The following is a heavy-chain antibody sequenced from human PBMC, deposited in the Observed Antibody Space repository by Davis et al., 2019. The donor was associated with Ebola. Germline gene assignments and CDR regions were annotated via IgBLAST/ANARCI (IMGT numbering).Heavy chain of an antibody. V-gene: IGHV1-46*01. J-gene: IGHJ3*02. D-gene: IGHD3-22*01. CDR1: GYRFTSYY. Sequence: ASAKVSCKASGYRFTSYYMHWVRQAPGQGLEWMGIINPITGGTSYAQNFQVRVNMTRDTSTSTVYMELSSLRSEDTAVYYCAREGGRYYDSSGYVFDIWGQGTMVKVSS. CDR2: INPITGGT. CDR3: AREGGRYYDSSGYVFDI.